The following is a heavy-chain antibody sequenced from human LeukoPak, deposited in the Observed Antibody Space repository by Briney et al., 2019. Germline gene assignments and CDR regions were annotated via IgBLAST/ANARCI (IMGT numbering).Heavy chain of an antibody. Sequence: PGGSLRLSCVASGFTFGDYWMSWVRQAPGKGLEWVANIKQDGSEKNYVDSVKGRSTISRDNAKNSLYLQLNSLRADDTAVYYCARVRRIGRYYGEFDFWGQGTLVTVSS. V-gene: IGHV3-7*03. D-gene: IGHD1-26*01. J-gene: IGHJ4*02. CDR1: GFTFGDYW. CDR3: ARVRRIGRYYGEFDF. CDR2: IKQDGSEK.